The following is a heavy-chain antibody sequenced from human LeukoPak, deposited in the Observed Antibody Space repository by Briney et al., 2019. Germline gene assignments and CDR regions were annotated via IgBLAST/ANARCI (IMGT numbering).Heavy chain of an antibody. CDR3: AREPDYYDSRPGAFDI. CDR1: GYTFTSYD. V-gene: IGHV1-8*01. D-gene: IGHD3-22*01. CDR2: MNPNSGNT. Sequence: ASVKVSCKASGYTFTSYDINWVRQATGQGLEWMGWMNPNSGNTGYAQKFQGRVTITADKSTSTAYMELSSLRSEDTAVYYCAREPDYYDSRPGAFDIWGQGTMVTVSS. J-gene: IGHJ3*02.